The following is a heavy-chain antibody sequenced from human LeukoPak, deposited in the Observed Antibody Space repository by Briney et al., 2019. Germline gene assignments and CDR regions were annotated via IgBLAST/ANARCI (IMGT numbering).Heavy chain of an antibody. J-gene: IGHJ1*01. V-gene: IGHV3-7*01. D-gene: IGHD2-21*02. CDR1: GFTFNRCW. CDR2: INPDGRDT. CDR3: TSWGDTTAEYFQR. Sequence: GGSLRLSCAVSGFTFNRCWMNWVRQAPGKGLEWVSHINPDGRDTYYVDSVKGRFTISRDNAQNSMYLQMNSLRVEDTAVYYCTSWGDTTAEYFQRWGQGTLVTVSS.